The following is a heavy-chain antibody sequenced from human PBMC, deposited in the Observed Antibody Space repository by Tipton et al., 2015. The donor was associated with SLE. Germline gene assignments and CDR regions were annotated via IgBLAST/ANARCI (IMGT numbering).Heavy chain of an antibody. V-gene: IGHV4-59*01. D-gene: IGHD4-23*01. CDR3: ASLTPGNLAFDI. Sequence: TLSLTCTVPGGSISSYYWSWIRQPPGKGLEWIGYIYYSGSTNYNPSLKSRVTISVDTSKNQFSLKLSSVTAADTAVYYCASLTPGNLAFDIWGQGTMVTVSS. CDR1: GGSISSYY. J-gene: IGHJ3*02. CDR2: IYYSGST.